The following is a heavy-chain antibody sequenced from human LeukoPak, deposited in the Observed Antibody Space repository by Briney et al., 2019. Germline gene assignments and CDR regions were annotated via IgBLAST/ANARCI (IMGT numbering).Heavy chain of an antibody. V-gene: IGHV1-69*06. D-gene: IGHD3-10*02. J-gene: IGHJ5*02. CDR1: GGTFSSYA. Sequence: GASVKVSCKASGGTFSSYAISWVRQAPGQGLEWMGGIIPIFGTTNYAQKFQDRVTITADKSTSTAYMELSSLRSEDTAVYYCARITMSRFDPWGQGTLVTVS. CDR2: IIPIFGTT. CDR3: ARITMSRFDP.